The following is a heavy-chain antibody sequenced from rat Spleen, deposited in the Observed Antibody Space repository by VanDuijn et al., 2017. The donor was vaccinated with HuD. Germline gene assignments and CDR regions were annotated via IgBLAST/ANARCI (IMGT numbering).Heavy chain of an antibody. J-gene: IGHJ2*01. V-gene: IGHV5-7*01. CDR2: ISYDGTST. CDR3: TRRLTRGHYLDY. D-gene: IGHD1-11*01. Sequence: EVQLVESGGGLVQPGRSLKLSCAASGFTFSDYFMAWVRQAPAKGLEWVATISYDGTSTYYPDNVRGRFTISRDNAKNALYLQMNNLRSEDTAIYYCTRRLTRGHYLDYWGQGVMVTVSS. CDR1: GFTFSDYF.